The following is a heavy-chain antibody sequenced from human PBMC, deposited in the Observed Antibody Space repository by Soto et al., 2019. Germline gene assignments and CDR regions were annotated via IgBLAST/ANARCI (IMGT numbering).Heavy chain of an antibody. D-gene: IGHD4-17*01. V-gene: IGHV4-39*01. CDR3: GRNGKRKIRSLNGFDP. J-gene: IGHJ5*02. CDR2: MYYSGST. CDR1: GGSISSSSYF. Sequence: SETLSLTCTVSGGSISSSSYFWGWIRQPPGKGLEWIGSMYYSGSTYYNPSLKSRVTISVDTSKNQFSLKLRSVTAADTAVYYCGRNGKRKIRSLNGFDPGGRGTRVTVP.